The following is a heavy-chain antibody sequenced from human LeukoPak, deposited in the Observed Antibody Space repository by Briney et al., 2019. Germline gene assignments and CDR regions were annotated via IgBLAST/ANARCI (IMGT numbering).Heavy chain of an antibody. CDR2: IRYDGSNK. CDR3: AKDGDYGDYYYYMDV. V-gene: IGHV3-30*02. J-gene: IGHJ6*03. CDR1: GFTFSSYG. Sequence: GGSLRLSCAASGFTFSSYGMHWVRQAPGKGLEWVAFIRYDGSNKYYTDSVKGRFTISRDNSETTLYLQMNSLRAEDTAVYYCAKDGDYGDYYYYMDVWGKGTTVTISS. D-gene: IGHD4-17*01.